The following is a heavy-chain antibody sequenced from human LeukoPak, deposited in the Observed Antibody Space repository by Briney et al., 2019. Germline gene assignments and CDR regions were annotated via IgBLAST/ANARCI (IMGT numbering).Heavy chain of an antibody. CDR1: GYSVNSAYY. Sequence: SETLSLTCAVSGYSVNSAYYWGWIRPAPGKGLEWIGNLFPDLSTEHNASVKGGVTVSRERANNLFSLRVTSVTAADTALYFCAGMTTVIRGRRFDSWGQGALVTVSS. CDR2: LFPDLST. V-gene: IGHV4-38-2*01. D-gene: IGHD4-23*01. J-gene: IGHJ4*02. CDR3: AGMTTVIRGRRFDS.